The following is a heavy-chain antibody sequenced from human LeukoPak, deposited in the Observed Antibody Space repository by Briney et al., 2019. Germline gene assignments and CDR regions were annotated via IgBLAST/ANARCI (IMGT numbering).Heavy chain of an antibody. CDR2: ISAYNGNT. CDR3: ARDFGNYDFWSGYQNYYYYMDV. D-gene: IGHD3-3*01. J-gene: IGHJ6*03. V-gene: IGHV1-18*04. CDR1: GYSFTGYY. Sequence: ASVKVSCKASGYSFTGYYMHWVRQAPGQGLEWMVWISAYNGNTNYAQKLQGRVTMTTDTSTSTAHMELRSLRSDDTAVYYCARDFGNYDFWSGYQNYYYYMDVWGKGTTVTVSS.